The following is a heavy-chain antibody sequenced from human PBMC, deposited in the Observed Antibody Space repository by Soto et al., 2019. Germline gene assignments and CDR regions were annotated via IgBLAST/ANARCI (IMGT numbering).Heavy chain of an antibody. Sequence: QVQLVQSGAEVRKPGASVKVSCKASGYRFTGYYIHWVRQAPGQGLEWMGWINPNSGGTNVGQKFEDWVTMTGDTSISPVYMELRRLRFDDTAVYYCVRDDSAWYRGAFDLWGQGTLVTVSS. CDR1: GYRFTGYY. D-gene: IGHD6-19*01. J-gene: IGHJ4*02. V-gene: IGHV1-2*04. CDR2: INPNSGGT. CDR3: VRDDSAWYRGAFDL.